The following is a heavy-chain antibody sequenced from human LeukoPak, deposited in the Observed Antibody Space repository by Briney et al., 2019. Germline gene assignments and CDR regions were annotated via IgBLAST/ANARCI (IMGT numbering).Heavy chain of an antibody. J-gene: IGHJ6*03. D-gene: IGHD1-1*01. CDR1: GFTFSSYS. CDR2: ISSSSSYI. V-gene: IGHV3-21*01. Sequence: GGSLRLSCAASGFTFSSYSMNWVRQAPGKGLEWVSSISSSSSYIYYADSVKGRFTISGDNAKNSLYLQMNSLRAEDTAVYYCARDLGLEGGYYMDVWGKGTTVTVSS. CDR3: ARDLGLEGGYYMDV.